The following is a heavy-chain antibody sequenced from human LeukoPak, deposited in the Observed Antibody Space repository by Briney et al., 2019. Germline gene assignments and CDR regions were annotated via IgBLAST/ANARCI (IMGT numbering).Heavy chain of an antibody. CDR2: MNPNSGNT. V-gene: IGHV1-8*01. J-gene: IGHJ6*03. Sequence: ASVKVSCKASGYTFTSYDINWVRQATGQGLEWMGWMNPNSGNTGYAQKFQGRVTMTRNTSISTAYMELSSLRSEDTAVYYCARSATVTTVYYYYMDVWGKGTTVTVSS. CDR3: ARSATVTTVYYYYMDV. D-gene: IGHD4-17*01. CDR1: GYTFTSYD.